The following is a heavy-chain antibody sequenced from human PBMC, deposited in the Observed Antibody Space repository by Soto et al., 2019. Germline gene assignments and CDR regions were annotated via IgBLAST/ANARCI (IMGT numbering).Heavy chain of an antibody. CDR1: VFTFISYG. CDR2: IWYDGSNK. V-gene: IGHV3-33*01. CDR3: ARESSETTTLYDFWSGYSTVNYYYGMDV. J-gene: IGHJ6*02. D-gene: IGHD3-3*01. Sequence: GWSLRLSCASSVFTFISYGMHWVRQAPGKGLEWVAVIWYDGSNKYYADSVKGRFTISRDNSKNTLYLQMNSLRAEDTAVYYCARESSETTTLYDFWSGYSTVNYYYGMDVWGQGTTVTVSS.